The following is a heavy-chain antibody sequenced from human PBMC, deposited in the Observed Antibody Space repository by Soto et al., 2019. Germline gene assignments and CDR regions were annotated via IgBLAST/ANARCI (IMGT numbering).Heavy chain of an antibody. CDR2: IYYSGST. J-gene: IGHJ4*02. V-gene: IGHV4-59*08. CDR3: ARRWGRTFDY. Sequence: PSETLSLTCVVSGGSLSSYYWSWIRQPPGKGLEWIGYIYYSGSTNYNPSLKSRVTISVDKSKNQFSLKLSSVTAADTAVYYCARRWGRTFDYWGQGTLVTVSS. D-gene: IGHD7-27*01. CDR1: GGSLSSYY.